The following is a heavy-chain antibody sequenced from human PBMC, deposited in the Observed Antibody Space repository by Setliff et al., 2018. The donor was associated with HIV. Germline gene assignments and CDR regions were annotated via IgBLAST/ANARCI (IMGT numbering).Heavy chain of an antibody. J-gene: IGHJ3*02. CDR1: GYTFTGYY. Sequence: ASVKVSCKASGYTFTGYYMHWVRQAPGQGLEWMGWINPNSGGTNFAQKFQGWVTMTRDTSISTAYMELSRLRSDDTAVYYCARDGNIAPGDAFDIGGQGTMVTVSS. CDR3: ARDGNIAPGDAFDI. CDR2: INPNSGGT. V-gene: IGHV1-2*04. D-gene: IGHD6-13*01.